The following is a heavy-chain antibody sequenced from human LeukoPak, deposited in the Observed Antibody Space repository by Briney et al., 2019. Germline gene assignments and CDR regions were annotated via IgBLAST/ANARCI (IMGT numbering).Heavy chain of an antibody. CDR1: GGSISSYY. CDR3: AVTGTTLWYFDL. D-gene: IGHD1-7*01. CDR2: IYTSGST. V-gene: IGHV4-4*07. J-gene: IGHJ2*01. Sequence: SETLSLTCTVSGGSISSYYWSWFRQPAGKGLEWIGRIYTSGSTNYNPSLKSRVTMSVDTSKNQFSLKLSSVTAADTAVYYCAVTGTTLWYFDLWGRGTLVTVSS.